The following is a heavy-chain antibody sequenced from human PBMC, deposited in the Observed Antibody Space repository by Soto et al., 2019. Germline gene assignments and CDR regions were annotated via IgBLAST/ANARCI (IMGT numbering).Heavy chain of an antibody. D-gene: IGHD3-22*01. CDR3: ARVRGSSGYYYDFDY. J-gene: IGHJ4*02. CDR1: GFTFSDYY. V-gene: IGHV3-11*06. Sequence: VQMLESGGGLVQPGGSLRLSCAASGFTFSDYYMSWIRQAPGKGLEWVSYISGSSSYTKYADSVKGRFTISRDNAKNALFLQMNSLRTEDTAVYYCARVRGSSGYYYDFDYWGQGTLVTVSS. CDR2: ISGSSSYT.